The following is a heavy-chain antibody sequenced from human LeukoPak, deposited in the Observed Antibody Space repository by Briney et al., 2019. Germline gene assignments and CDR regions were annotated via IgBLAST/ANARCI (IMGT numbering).Heavy chain of an antibody. CDR1: GYTFTGYY. CDR2: INPNSGGT. CDR3: ARDPQDITIFGVARNWFDP. V-gene: IGHV1-2*02. D-gene: IGHD3-3*01. J-gene: IGHJ5*02. Sequence: ASVKVSCKASGYTFTGYYMHWVRQAPGQGLEWMGWINPNSGGTNYAQKFQGRVTMTRDTSISTAYMELSRLRSDDTAVYYCARDPQDITIFGVARNWFDPWGQGTLVTVSS.